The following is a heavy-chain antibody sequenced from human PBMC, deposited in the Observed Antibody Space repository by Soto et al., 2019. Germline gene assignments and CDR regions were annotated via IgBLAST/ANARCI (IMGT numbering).Heavy chain of an antibody. CDR2: IYWNDDK. CDR3: AQSNYYDSSGYGGRYY. J-gene: IGHJ4*02. V-gene: IGHV2-5*01. Sequence: SGPTLVNPTQTLTLTCTFSGFSLSTSGVGVGWIRQPPGKALEWLALIYWNDDKRYSPSLKSRLTITKDTSKNQVVLTMTNMDPVDTATYYCAQSNYYDSSGYGGRYYWGQGTLVTVS. D-gene: IGHD3-22*01. CDR1: GFSLSTSGVG.